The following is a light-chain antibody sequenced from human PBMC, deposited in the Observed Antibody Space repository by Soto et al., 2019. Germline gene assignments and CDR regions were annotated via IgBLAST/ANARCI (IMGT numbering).Light chain of an antibody. CDR1: SSNIGSNS. Sequence: QSVLTQPPSASGTPGQRVTISCSGSSSNIGSNSVNWYRQFPGTAPKLLIYGNDQRPSGVPDRVSGSKSGTSASLAISGLQSEDEADYYCAAWDGSLDDYVFGTGTQLTVL. CDR3: AAWDGSLDDYV. V-gene: IGLV1-44*01. CDR2: GND. J-gene: IGLJ1*01.